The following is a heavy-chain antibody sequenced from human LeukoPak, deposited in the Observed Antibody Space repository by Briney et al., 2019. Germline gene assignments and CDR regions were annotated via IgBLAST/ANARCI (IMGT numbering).Heavy chain of an antibody. CDR3: ARDGTDILTGYYFGMDV. D-gene: IGHD3-9*01. V-gene: IGHV3-7*03. Sequence: GGSLRLSCAASGFTFSSYWMSWVRQAPGKGLEWVANIKQDGSEKYYVDSVKGRFTTSRDNAKNSLYLQMNSLRAEDTAVYYCARDGTDILTGYYFGMDVWGKGTTVTVSS. CDR2: IKQDGSEK. J-gene: IGHJ6*04. CDR1: GFTFSSYW.